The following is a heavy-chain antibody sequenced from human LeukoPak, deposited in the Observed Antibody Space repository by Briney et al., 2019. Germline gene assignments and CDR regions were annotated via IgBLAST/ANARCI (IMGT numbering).Heavy chain of an antibody. CDR3: ARGVLRYFDWLLCDAFDI. V-gene: IGHV4-59*01. D-gene: IGHD3-9*01. Sequence: SETLSLTCTVSGGSISSYYRSWIRQPPGKGLEWIGYIYYSGSTNYNPSLKSRVTISVDTSKNQFSLKLSSVTAADTAVYYCARGVLRYFDWLLCDAFDIWGQGTMVTVSS. CDR2: IYYSGST. CDR1: GGSISSYY. J-gene: IGHJ3*02.